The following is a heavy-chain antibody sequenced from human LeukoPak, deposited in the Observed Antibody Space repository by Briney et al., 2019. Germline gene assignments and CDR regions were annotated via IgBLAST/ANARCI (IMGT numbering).Heavy chain of an antibody. CDR1: GFTFSSYG. V-gene: IGHV3-30*02. J-gene: IGHJ6*03. D-gene: IGHD2-2*01. CDR2: IRYDGSNK. CDR3: AKDPFWVVPAESYMDV. Sequence: PGGSLRLSCAASGFTFSSYGMHWVRQAPGKGLEWVAFIRYDGSNKYYADSVKGRFTISRDNSKNTLYLQMNSLRAEDTAVYYCAKDPFWVVPAESYMDVWGKGTTVTVSS.